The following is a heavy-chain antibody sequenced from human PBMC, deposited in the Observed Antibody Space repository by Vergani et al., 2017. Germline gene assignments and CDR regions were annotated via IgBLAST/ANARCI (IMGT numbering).Heavy chain of an antibody. J-gene: IGHJ4*02. CDR3: AKSYDFWSGYWGIFDY. D-gene: IGHD3-3*01. Sequence: EVQLVESGGGLVQPGRSLRLSCAASGFTFDDYAMHWVRQAPGKGLEWVSGISCSGGSTYYADSVKGRFTISRDNSKNTLYLQMNGLRAEDTAVYYCAKSYDFWSGYWGIFDYWGQGTLVTVSS. CDR1: GFTFDDYA. V-gene: IGHV3-23*04. CDR2: ISCSGGST.